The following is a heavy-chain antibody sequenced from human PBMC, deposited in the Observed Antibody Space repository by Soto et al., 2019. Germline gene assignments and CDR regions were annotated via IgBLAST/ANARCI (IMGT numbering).Heavy chain of an antibody. Sequence: ASVKVSCKASGYTFTRYNVHWVRQAPGQGLEWMAIINPSGGTTYYVQKFEGRVTLTTDTSTSTVYMELSSLRSEDTAVYYCARVRCGGSEYFFDYWGQGTLVTVSS. CDR3: ARVRCGGSEYFFDY. J-gene: IGHJ4*02. V-gene: IGHV1-46*01. D-gene: IGHD2-15*01. CDR1: GYTFTRYN. CDR2: INPSGGTT.